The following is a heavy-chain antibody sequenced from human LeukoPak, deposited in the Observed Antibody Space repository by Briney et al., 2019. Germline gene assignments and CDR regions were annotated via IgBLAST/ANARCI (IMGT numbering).Heavy chain of an antibody. CDR1: GFSFSRFA. J-gene: IGHJ4*02. CDR3: AKGGHDYGGRFGY. CDR2: ISDSGGRI. V-gene: IGHV3-23*01. D-gene: IGHD4-23*01. Sequence: GGSLRLSCAASGFSFSRFAMSWVRQAPGKGLEWVSAISDSGGRINYADSVNGRFTISRDNSKNTLYLQMNSQRAEDTAVYYCAKGGHDYGGRFGYWGQGTLVTVSS.